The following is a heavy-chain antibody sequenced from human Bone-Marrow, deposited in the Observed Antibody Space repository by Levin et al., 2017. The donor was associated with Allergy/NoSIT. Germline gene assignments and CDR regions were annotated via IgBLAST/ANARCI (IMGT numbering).Heavy chain of an antibody. CDR2: INPNSGDT. J-gene: IGHJ3*02. CDR3: ARISSAAFDM. V-gene: IGHV1-2*03. Sequence: LVASVKVSCKASGYTFTDYFIHWVRLAPGQGLEWMGWINPNSGDTDSSQNFQGTVTMTRDTSISTAYLEVTSLTSNDTALYYGARISSAAFDMWGQGTVVTVSS. CDR1: GYTFTDYF. D-gene: IGHD6-19*01.